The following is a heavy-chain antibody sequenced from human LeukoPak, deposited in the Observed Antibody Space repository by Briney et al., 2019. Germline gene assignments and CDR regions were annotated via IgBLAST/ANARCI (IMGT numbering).Heavy chain of an antibody. CDR2: ISAYNGNT. D-gene: IGHD4-17*01. J-gene: IGHJ4*02. CDR3: ARQAHGFYGDYADLDY. CDR1: GYTFTSYG. V-gene: IGHV1-18*01. Sequence: ASVKVSCKASGYTFTSYGISWVRQAPGQGLEWMGWISAYNGNTNYAQKLQGRVTMTTDTSTSTAYMELRSLRSEDAAVYYCARQAHGFYGDYADLDYWGQGTLVTVSS.